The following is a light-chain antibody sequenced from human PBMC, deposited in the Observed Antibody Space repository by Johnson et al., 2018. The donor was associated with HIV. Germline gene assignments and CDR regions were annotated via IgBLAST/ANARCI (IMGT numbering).Light chain of an antibody. J-gene: IGLJ1*01. CDR1: SSNIGGNP. Sequence: QAVLTQPPSASGPPGQRVTISCSGSSSNIGGNPVNWYQQLPGTAPKLLIFENNKRPSGIPDRFSGSKSGTSATLGITGLQTGDEADYYCGTWDNSLTAGVFGSGTKVTVL. CDR2: ENN. V-gene: IGLV1-51*02. CDR3: GTWDNSLTAGV.